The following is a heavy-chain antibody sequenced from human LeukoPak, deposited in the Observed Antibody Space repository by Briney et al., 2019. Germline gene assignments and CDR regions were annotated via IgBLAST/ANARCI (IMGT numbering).Heavy chain of an antibody. J-gene: IGHJ4*02. CDR3: ARHKDGYSFDY. Sequence: SETLSLTCTVSGASISSHYWSWIRQPPGKGLEWVAYIYNSGSTNYNPSLKSRVTISVDTSKNQFFLKLSSVTAADMAVYYCARHKDGYSFDYWGQGTLVTVSS. CDR2: IYNSGST. D-gene: IGHD5-24*01. CDR1: GASISSHY. V-gene: IGHV4-59*11.